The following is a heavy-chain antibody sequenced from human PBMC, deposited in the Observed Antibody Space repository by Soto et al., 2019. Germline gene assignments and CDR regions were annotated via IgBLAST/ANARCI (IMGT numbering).Heavy chain of an antibody. Sequence: QVQLVQSGAEVKKPGSSVKVSCNASGGTFSSYAISWVRQAPGQGLEWMRGIIPIFGTANYAQKFQGRVTITADESTSTAYMELSSLRSEDTAVYYCARDRVAAAGRRYYYYGMDDWGQGTTVTVSS. CDR1: GGTFSSYA. CDR3: ARDRVAAAGRRYYYYGMDD. D-gene: IGHD6-13*01. CDR2: IIPIFGTA. V-gene: IGHV1-69*12. J-gene: IGHJ6*02.